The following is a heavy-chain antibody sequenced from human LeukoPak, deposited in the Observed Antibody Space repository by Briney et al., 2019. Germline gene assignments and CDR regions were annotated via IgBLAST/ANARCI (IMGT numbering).Heavy chain of an antibody. V-gene: IGHV3-30-3*01. CDR2: ISYDGSNK. J-gene: IGHJ4*02. D-gene: IGHD2-2*02. Sequence: GGSLRLSCAASGFTFSSYAMHWVRQAPGKGLEWVAVISYDGSNKYYADSVKDRFTISRDNSKNTLYLQMNSLRAEDTAVYYCARGRCTSCYSYLSFDYWGQGTLVTVSS. CDR3: ARGRCTSCYSYLSFDY. CDR1: GFTFSSYA.